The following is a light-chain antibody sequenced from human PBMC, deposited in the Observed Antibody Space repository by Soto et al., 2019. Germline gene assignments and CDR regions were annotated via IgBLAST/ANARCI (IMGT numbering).Light chain of an antibody. Sequence: IQLTQSPSSLSASVGDRVTVTCRASQDISSYLAWYQQKPGKAPKLLIYATSTLQSGVPSRFSGSGSGTDFALTISSLQPEDSATYYCQQADSFPLTFGGGTEVAI. V-gene: IGKV1-9*01. J-gene: IGKJ4*01. CDR2: ATS. CDR1: QDISSY. CDR3: QQADSFPLT.